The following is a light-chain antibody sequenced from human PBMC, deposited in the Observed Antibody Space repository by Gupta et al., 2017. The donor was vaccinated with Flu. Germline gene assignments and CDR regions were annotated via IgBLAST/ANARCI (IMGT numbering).Light chain of an antibody. CDR1: TGDVTSGHW. V-gene: IGLV7-46*01. Sequence: GSSTGDVTSGHWPYWFQQKPGQAPRTLIYDTSNRQFGTPARFTGSLRGGKAALTLSDAQPEDEAEYYCLLSYSDGRLWVFGGGTSLTVL. CDR3: LLSYSDGRLWV. CDR2: DTS. J-gene: IGLJ3*02.